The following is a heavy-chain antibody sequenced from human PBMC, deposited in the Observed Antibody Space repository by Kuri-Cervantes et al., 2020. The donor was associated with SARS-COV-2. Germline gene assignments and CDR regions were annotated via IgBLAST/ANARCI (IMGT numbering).Heavy chain of an antibody. D-gene: IGHD2-2*01. CDR2: ISGSGGST. Sequence: GESLKISCAASGFTFSSYAMSWVRQAPGKGLEWVSAISGSGGSTYYADSVKGRFTISRDNSKNTLYLQMNSLRAEDTAVYYCAKDLFSGTSCYDYWGQGTLVTVSS. J-gene: IGHJ4*02. V-gene: IGHV3-23*01. CDR3: AKDLFSGTSCYDY. CDR1: GFTFSSYA.